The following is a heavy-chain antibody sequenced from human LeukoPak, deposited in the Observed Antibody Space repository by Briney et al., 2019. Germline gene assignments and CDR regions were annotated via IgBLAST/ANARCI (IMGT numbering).Heavy chain of an antibody. J-gene: IGHJ4*02. CDR2: ISWNGVST. D-gene: IGHD6-6*01. Sequence: WGSLRLSCAASGFTFDDYTMHWVRQAPGKGLEWVSLISWNGVSTYYADSVKGRFTISRDNSKNSLYLQVNSLRTEDTALYYCAKERGSSGYFDYWGQGTPVTVSS. CDR3: AKERGSSGYFDY. V-gene: IGHV3-43*01. CDR1: GFTFDDYT.